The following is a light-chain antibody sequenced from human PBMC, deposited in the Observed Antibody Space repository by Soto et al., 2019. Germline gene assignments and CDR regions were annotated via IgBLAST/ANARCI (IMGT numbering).Light chain of an antibody. CDR3: QQYGRSPLT. J-gene: IGKJ4*02. CDR2: GAS. V-gene: IGKV3-20*01. Sequence: EIVLTQSPGTLSLSPGERATLSCRASQSVSSSFLAWYQQKPGHAPRLLIYGASSRATGIPDRFSGRGSGTDFTLTISGLEPEDVAVYYCQQYGRSPLTVAGGTELEIK. CDR1: QSVSSSF.